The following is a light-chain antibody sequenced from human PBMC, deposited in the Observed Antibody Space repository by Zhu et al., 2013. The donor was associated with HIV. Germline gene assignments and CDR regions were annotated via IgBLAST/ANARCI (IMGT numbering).Light chain of an antibody. CDR2: KAS. Sequence: DIQMTQSPSTLSASIGDRVIITCRASQSISSWLAWYQQKPGKAPKLLIYKASSLESGVPSRFSGSGSGTEFTLTISSLQPDDFATYYCQQYNSHGTFGQGTKVEIK. CDR3: QQYNSHGT. V-gene: IGKV1-5*03. CDR1: QSISSW. J-gene: IGKJ1*01.